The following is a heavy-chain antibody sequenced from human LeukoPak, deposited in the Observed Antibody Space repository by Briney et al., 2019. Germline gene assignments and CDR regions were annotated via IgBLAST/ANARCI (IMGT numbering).Heavy chain of an antibody. V-gene: IGHV1-46*01. CDR1: GYTFTSYY. Sequence: GASVKVSCKASGYTFTSYYMHWVRQAPGQGLEWMGLINPTGGSTGYAQKFQGRVTMTRDMSTSTDYMELSSLRSEDTAIYYCARSYPSECAFDIWGQGTMVTVSS. D-gene: IGHD3-3*01. J-gene: IGHJ3*02. CDR3: ARSYPSECAFDI. CDR2: INPTGGST.